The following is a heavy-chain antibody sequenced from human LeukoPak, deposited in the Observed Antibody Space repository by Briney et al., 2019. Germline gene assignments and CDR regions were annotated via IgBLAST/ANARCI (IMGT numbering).Heavy chain of an antibody. Sequence: PGGSLRLSCAASRFIFGNYAMSWVRQAPGKGLEWVASIQQNGNEKYYVDSVKGRFTISKDNAKNLLYLQMNSLRAEDTAVYYCAREDHSKYEYWGQGTPVTVSS. CDR3: AREDHSKYEY. CDR1: RFIFGNYA. D-gene: IGHD4-11*01. V-gene: IGHV3-7*01. J-gene: IGHJ4*02. CDR2: IQQNGNEK.